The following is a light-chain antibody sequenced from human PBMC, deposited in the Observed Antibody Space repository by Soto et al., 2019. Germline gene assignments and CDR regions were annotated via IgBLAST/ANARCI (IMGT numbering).Light chain of an antibody. J-gene: IGKJ4*01. CDR1: QSISSW. CDR2: KAS. CDR3: QQYKSYLS. V-gene: IGKV1-5*03. Sequence: DIQMTQSPSTLSASVGDRVTITCRASQSISSWLAWYHQKPGKAPKLLIYKASSLESGVPSRFSGSGSGTEFTLTISSLQPDDFATYYCQQYKSYLSFGGGTKVDIK.